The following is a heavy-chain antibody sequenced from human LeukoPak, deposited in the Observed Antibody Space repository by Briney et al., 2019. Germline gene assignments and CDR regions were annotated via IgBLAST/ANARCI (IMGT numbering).Heavy chain of an antibody. CDR1: GFTFSSYS. D-gene: IGHD3-10*01. Sequence: PGGSLRLSCAASGFTFSSYSMNWVRQAPGKGLEWVSSISSSSSYIYYADSVKGRFTISRDNAKNSLYLQMNSLRAEDTAVYYCARDRVLLWFGDAFDIWGQGTMVTVSS. CDR2: ISSSSSYI. J-gene: IGHJ3*02. V-gene: IGHV3-21*01. CDR3: ARDRVLLWFGDAFDI.